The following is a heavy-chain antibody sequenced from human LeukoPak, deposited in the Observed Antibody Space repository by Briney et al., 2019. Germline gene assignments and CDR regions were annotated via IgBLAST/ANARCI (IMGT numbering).Heavy chain of an antibody. D-gene: IGHD4-17*01. CDR3: ARQGDYGPNCFDY. V-gene: IGHV4-34*01. CDR1: GGSFSGYY. Sequence: SETLSLTCAVYGGSFSGYYWSWIRQPPGKGLEWIGEINHSGSTNYNPSLKSRVTISVDTSKNQFSLKLSSVTAADTAVYYCARQGDYGPNCFDYWGQGTLVTVSS. J-gene: IGHJ4*02. CDR2: INHSGST.